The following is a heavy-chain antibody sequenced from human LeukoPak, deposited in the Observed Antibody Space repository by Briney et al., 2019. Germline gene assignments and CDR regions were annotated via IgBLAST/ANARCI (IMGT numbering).Heavy chain of an antibody. D-gene: IGHD5-12*01. CDR3: ARGGSGYDCGTRVYYYYYMDV. CDR1: GGSFSGYD. V-gene: IGHV4-34*01. Sequence: SETLSLTCAVYGGSFSGYDWSWIRQPPGKGLEWIGEINHSGSTNYNPSLKSRVTISVDTSKNQFSLKLTSVTAADTAVYYCARGGSGYDCGTRVYYYYYMDVWGEGTTVTVSS. J-gene: IGHJ6*03. CDR2: INHSGST.